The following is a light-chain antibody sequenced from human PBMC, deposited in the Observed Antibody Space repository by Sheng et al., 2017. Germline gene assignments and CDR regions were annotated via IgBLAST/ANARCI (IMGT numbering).Light chain of an antibody. CDR3: SSYSTRGALVV. CDR2: DVN. Sequence: QSALTQPVSVSGAPGQSITISCTGTGSDVGAYDYVSWYQQHPDTAPRLIIYDVNHRPSGLPSRFSGSKSGDTASLTISGLQAEDEAHYYCSSYSTRGALVVFGGGTKSDRP. J-gene: IGLJ2*01. CDR1: GSDVGAYDY. V-gene: IGLV2-14*03.